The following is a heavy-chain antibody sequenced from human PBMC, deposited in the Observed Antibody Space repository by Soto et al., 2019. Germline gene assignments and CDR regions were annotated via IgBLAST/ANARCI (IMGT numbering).Heavy chain of an antibody. J-gene: IGHJ4*02. V-gene: IGHV1-69*04. CDR2: IIPILGIA. CDR1: GGTFSSYT. CDR3: ARDDSGYDRTDY. D-gene: IGHD5-12*01. Sequence: SVKVSCKASGGTFSSYTISWVRQAPGQGLEWMGRIIPILGIANYAQKFQGRVTITADKSTSTAYMELSSLRSEDTAVYYCARDDSGYDRTDYWGQGALVTVSS.